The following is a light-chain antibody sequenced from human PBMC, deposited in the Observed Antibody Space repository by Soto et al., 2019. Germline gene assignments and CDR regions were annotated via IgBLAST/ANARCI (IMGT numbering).Light chain of an antibody. CDR1: QSISSW. CDR3: QQYNSSPLT. V-gene: IGKV1-5*01. CDR2: EGS. J-gene: IGKJ4*01. Sequence: DIQMTQSPSTLSAYVGDRVTITCRANQSISSWLAWYQQKPGKAPKLLISEGSSLQSGVPSRFSGSGSGAEFTLTISSLQPDDLATYYCQQYNSSPLTFGGGTKVDIK.